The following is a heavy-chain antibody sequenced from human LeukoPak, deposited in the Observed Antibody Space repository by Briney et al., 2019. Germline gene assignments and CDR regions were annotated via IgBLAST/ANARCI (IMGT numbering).Heavy chain of an antibody. V-gene: IGHV4-38-2*02. CDR3: ARAYSSSWYEYFQH. J-gene: IGHJ1*01. Sequence: SETLSLTRTVSGYSISSGYFWGWIRQPPGKGLEWIGTIYNSGSTYYNASLESRVTISVDTSKNQFSLKLSSVTAADTAVYYCARAYSSSWYEYFQHWGQGTLVTVSS. D-gene: IGHD6-13*01. CDR1: GYSISSGYF. CDR2: IYNSGST.